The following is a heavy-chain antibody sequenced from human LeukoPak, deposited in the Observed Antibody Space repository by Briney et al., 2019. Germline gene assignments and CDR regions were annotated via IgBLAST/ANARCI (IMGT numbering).Heavy chain of an antibody. D-gene: IGHD2-21*02. CDR1: GFTFSSYA. CDR2: ISGSGGST. CDR3: AKGAHIVGVTAILDG. V-gene: IGHV3-23*01. Sequence: GGSLCLSCAASGFTFSSYAMSWVRQAPEKGLEWVSAISGSGGSTYYADSVKGRFTISRDNSKNTLYLQMNSLRAEDTAVYYCAKGAHIVGVTAILDGWRQRTLVTVSS. J-gene: IGHJ4*02.